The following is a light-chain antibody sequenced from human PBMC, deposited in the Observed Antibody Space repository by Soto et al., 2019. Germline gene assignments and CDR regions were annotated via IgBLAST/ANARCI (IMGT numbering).Light chain of an antibody. CDR3: QQRSNWPPIT. CDR2: DAS. J-gene: IGKJ5*01. V-gene: IGKV3-11*01. Sequence: EIVLTQSPGTLSFSPGERATLSCRASQSVSSYLAWYQQKPGQAPRLLIYDASSRATGIPARFSGSGSGTDFTLTIRSLEPEDFAVYYCQQRSNWPPITFGQGTRREIK. CDR1: QSVSSY.